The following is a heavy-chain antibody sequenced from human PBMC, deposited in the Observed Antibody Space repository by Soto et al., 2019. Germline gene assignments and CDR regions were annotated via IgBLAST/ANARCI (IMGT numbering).Heavy chain of an antibody. D-gene: IGHD6-6*01. V-gene: IGHV1-2*02. CDR1: GYTFTGYY. CDR3: ALPFLPGPFSTSAPSGNYYFDMDV. J-gene: IGHJ6*02. CDR2: INPNSGGT. Sequence: ASVKVSCTASGYTFTGYYIHWVRQAPGQGLEWMGWINPNSGGTNYAQKFQGRVTMTRDTSISTAYMELNSLRAEDTAVYYCALPFLPGPFSTSAPSGNYYFDMDVWGQGTTVTVSS.